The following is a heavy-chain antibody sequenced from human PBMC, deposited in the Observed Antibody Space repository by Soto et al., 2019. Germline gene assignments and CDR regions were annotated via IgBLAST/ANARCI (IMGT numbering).Heavy chain of an antibody. CDR2: IYYSGST. V-gene: IGHV4-59*01. Sequence: SETLSLTCTVSGGSISSFYWSWIRQPPGKGLEWIGYIYYSGSTNYNPSLKSRVTISVDTSKNQFSLKLSSVTAADTAVYYCARYSGYLDYWGQGTLVTVSS. J-gene: IGHJ4*02. D-gene: IGHD1-26*01. CDR1: GGSISSFY. CDR3: ARYSGYLDY.